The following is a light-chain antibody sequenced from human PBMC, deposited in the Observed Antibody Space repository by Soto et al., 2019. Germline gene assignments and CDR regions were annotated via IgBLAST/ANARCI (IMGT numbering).Light chain of an antibody. V-gene: IGKV3-11*01. CDR3: QERSNWSWT. CDR2: DAS. J-gene: IGKJ1*01. Sequence: EIVLTQSPGTLSLSPGERATLSCRASQGVGSYLAWYQQKPGLAPRLLIYDASNRATGIPARFSGSGSGTDFTLIISSLEPEDFAVYYCQERSNWSWTFGQGTKVDIK. CDR1: QGVGSY.